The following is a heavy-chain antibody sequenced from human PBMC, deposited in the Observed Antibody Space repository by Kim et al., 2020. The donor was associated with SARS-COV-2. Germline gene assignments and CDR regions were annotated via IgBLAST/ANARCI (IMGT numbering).Heavy chain of an antibody. CDR3: ASVSQDY. Sequence: SETLSLTCAVYGGSFSGYYWSWIRQPPGKGLEWIGEINHSGSTNYNPSLKSRVTISVDTSKNQFSLKLSSVTAADTAVYYCASVSQDYWGQGTLVTVSS. V-gene: IGHV4-34*01. CDR2: INHSGST. CDR1: GGSFSGYY. J-gene: IGHJ4*02. D-gene: IGHD2-8*01.